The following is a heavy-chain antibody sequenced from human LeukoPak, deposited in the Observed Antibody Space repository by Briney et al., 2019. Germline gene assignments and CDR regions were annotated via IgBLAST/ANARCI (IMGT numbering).Heavy chain of an antibody. V-gene: IGHV4-34*01. CDR3: ARVGSGTIFNWFDP. CDR1: GGSFSGYY. D-gene: IGHD6-25*01. Sequence: SETLSLTCAVYGGSFSGYYWSWIRQPPGKGLEWIGEINHSGSTNYNPSLKSRVTMSVDTSKNQFSLKLSSVTAADTAVYYCARVGSGTIFNWFDPWGQGTLVTVSS. CDR2: INHSGST. J-gene: IGHJ5*02.